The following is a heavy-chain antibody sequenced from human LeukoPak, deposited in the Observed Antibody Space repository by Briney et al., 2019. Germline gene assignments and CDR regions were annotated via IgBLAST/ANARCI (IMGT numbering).Heavy chain of an antibody. CDR3: AKGGHLSLRGPFDY. Sequence: PGGSLRLSCAASGFIFSSYGMHWVRQAPGKGLEWVAFIRYDGSNKYYADSVKGRFTISRDNSKNTLHLQMNSLRAEDTAVYYCAKGGHLSLRGPFDYWGQGTLVTVSS. CDR1: GFIFSSYG. V-gene: IGHV3-30*02. J-gene: IGHJ4*02. CDR2: IRYDGSNK. D-gene: IGHD3/OR15-3a*01.